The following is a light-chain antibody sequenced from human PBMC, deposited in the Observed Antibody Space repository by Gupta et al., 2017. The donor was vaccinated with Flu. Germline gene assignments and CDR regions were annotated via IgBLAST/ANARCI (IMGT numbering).Light chain of an antibody. CDR2: DDR. V-gene: IGLV3-21*02. CDR3: QVWDSNSDHHVS. CDR1: VIGGKY. J-gene: IGLJ2*01. Sequence: SYVLTQPPPVSVAPGHTALINCEGNVIGGKYVHWYHKTPGQAPVLVVYDDRDRPSRIPQRFSGSNSGNTATLTITGVEAGDEDDYYCQVWDSNSDHHVSFGGGTQLTVL.